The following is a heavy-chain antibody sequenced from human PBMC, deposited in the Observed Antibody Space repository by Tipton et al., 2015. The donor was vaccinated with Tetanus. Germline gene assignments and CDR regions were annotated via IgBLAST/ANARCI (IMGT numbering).Heavy chain of an antibody. J-gene: IGHJ4*02. CDR1: GGSFSGYY. CDR3: ARGRGPPRLPRGYYFDY. D-gene: IGHD3-10*01. CDR2: INHSGST. Sequence: TLSLTCTVYGGSFSGYYWSWIRQPPGKGLEWIGEINHSGSTNYNPSLKSRVTISVDTSKNQFPLKLSSVTAADTAVYYCARGRGPPRLPRGYYFDYWGQGTLVTVSS. V-gene: IGHV4-34*01.